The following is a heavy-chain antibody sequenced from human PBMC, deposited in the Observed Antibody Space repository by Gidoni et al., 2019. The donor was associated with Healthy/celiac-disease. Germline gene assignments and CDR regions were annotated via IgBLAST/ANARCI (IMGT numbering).Heavy chain of an antibody. J-gene: IGHJ4*02. Sequence: QLQLQESGPGLVKPSETLSLTRTVSGGSSSSSSYDWGGIRQPPGKGLEWSGSLYYSGSTYYNPSLQGLVTISVDTSKNQFSLKLSSVTAADTAVYYCARLFGVVIAEPDYWGQGTLVTVSS. V-gene: IGHV4-39*01. CDR3: ARLFGVVIAEPDY. CDR2: LYYSGST. CDR1: GGSSSSSSYD. D-gene: IGHD3-3*01.